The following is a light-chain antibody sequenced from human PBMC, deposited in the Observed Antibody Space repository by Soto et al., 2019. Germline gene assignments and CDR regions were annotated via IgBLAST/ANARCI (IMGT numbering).Light chain of an antibody. CDR1: QSVSSN. J-gene: IGKJ1*01. CDR2: GAS. CDR3: QQYNNWWT. V-gene: IGKV3-15*01. Sequence: EIVMTHSPVTRSMSPVEIATLSCRAGQSVSSNLAWYQQKPGQAPRLLIYGASTRATGIPARFTGSGSGTEFTLTISSLQFDDSAVYYCQQYNNWWTFGQGTKVDIK.